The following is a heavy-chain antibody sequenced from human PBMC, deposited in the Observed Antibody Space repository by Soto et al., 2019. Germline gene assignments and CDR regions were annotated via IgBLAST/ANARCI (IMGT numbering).Heavy chain of an antibody. Sequence: ASVKVSCTASGYTFTSYGISWVRQAPGQGLEWMGWISAYNGNTNYAQKLQGRVTMTTGTSTSTAYMELRSLRSDDTAVYYCARSEGVAAAGSNWFDPWGQGTLVTVSS. CDR3: ARSEGVAAAGSNWFDP. J-gene: IGHJ5*02. CDR2: ISAYNGNT. V-gene: IGHV1-18*01. CDR1: GYTFTSYG. D-gene: IGHD6-13*01.